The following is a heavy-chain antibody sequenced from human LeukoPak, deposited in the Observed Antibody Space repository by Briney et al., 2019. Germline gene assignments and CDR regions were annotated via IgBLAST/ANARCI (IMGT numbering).Heavy chain of an antibody. V-gene: IGHV6-1*01. D-gene: IGHD6-19*01. CDR1: GDSVSSTSPT. Sequence: SQTLSLTCAISGDSVSSTSPTWNWLRQSPSRGLEWLGRTYQRSKWYNDYAVSVKSRITINPDTSKNQFSLQLNSVTPEDTALYYCAREVDGGFDYWGQGTLVTVSS. CDR2: TYQRSKWYN. J-gene: IGHJ4*02. CDR3: AREVDGGFDY.